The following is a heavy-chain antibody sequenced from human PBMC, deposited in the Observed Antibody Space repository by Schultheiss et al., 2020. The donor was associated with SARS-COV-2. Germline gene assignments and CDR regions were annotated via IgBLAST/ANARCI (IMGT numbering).Heavy chain of an antibody. CDR1: GFTFSSYG. CDR3: AKEGDYYDSSGYYQANYYFDY. D-gene: IGHD3-22*01. J-gene: IGHJ4*02. Sequence: GGSLRLSCAASGFTFSSYGMHWVRQAPGKGLEWVAVIWYDGSNKYYADSVKGRFTISRDNSKNTLYLQMNSLRAEDTAVYYCAKEGDYYDSSGYYQANYYFDYWGQGTLVTVSS. CDR2: IWYDGSNK. V-gene: IGHV3-33*06.